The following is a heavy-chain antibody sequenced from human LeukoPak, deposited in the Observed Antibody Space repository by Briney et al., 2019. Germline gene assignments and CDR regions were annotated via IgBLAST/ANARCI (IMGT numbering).Heavy chain of an antibody. V-gene: IGHV3-21*03. Sequence: KSGGSLRLSCAASGLTFSTYSKNWVRQAPGKGLEWVSSNSSSSSYIYYADSVKGRFTISRDNAESSVYLQMNSLRVDDTGLYYCTRDIDDVLTGDDAFDVWGQGTVVTVSS. CDR2: NSSSSSYI. CDR3: TRDIDDVLTGDDAFDV. CDR1: GLTFSTYS. D-gene: IGHD3-9*01. J-gene: IGHJ3*01.